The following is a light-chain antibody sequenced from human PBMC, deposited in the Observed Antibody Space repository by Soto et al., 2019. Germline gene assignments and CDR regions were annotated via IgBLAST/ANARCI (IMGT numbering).Light chain of an antibody. CDR3: QQRYSNPSYT. Sequence: DIQMTQSPSSLSASVGDRVTITCRASQSISSYLNWYQQKPGKAPKLLIYAASSVQSEVPSRFSGSGSGTDFTLTISSLQPEHFAIYNYQQRYSNPSYTLGQGTKLEIK. CDR1: QSISSY. CDR2: AAS. J-gene: IGKJ2*01. V-gene: IGKV1-39*01.